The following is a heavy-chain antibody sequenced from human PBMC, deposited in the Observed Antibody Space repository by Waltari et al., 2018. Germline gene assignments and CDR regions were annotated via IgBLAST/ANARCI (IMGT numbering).Heavy chain of an antibody. CDR2: IILIFGTA. CDR3: ARDTSIAVAERHFDY. D-gene: IGHD6-19*01. CDR1: GGTFSSYA. J-gene: IGHJ4*02. V-gene: IGHV1-69*12. Sequence: QVQLVQSGAEVKKPGSSVKVSCKASGGTFSSYAISWVRQAPGQGLEWMGVIILIFGTANYSQKFKGRVTITADESTSTAYMELSSLRSEDTAVYYCARDTSIAVAERHFDYWGQGTLVTVSS.